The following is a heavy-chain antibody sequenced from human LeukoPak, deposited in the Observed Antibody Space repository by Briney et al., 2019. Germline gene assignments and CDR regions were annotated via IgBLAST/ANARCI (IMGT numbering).Heavy chain of an antibody. Sequence: GGSLRLSCAASGFTFSSYGMHWVRQAPGKGLEWVAFIRYDGSNKYYADSVKGRFTISRDNSKNTLYLQMNSLRAEDTAVYYCDRLTTWGDAGDAFDIWGQGTMVTVSS. D-gene: IGHD4-17*01. CDR1: GFTFSSYG. V-gene: IGHV3-30*02. CDR3: DRLTTWGDAGDAFDI. J-gene: IGHJ3*02. CDR2: IRYDGSNK.